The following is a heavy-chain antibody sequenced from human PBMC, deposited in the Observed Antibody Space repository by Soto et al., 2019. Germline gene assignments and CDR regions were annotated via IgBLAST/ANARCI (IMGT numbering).Heavy chain of an antibody. D-gene: IGHD3-10*01. CDR1: GGSISSYY. CDR3: ARHENYDSGSCHFDY. J-gene: IGHJ4*02. Sequence: SETLSLTCNVSGGSISSYYWSWIRQPPGKGLEWIGYVYYSGSTNYNPSLKSRVTISVDTSKNQFSLDLSSVTAADTAVYYCARHENYDSGSCHFDYWGQGTLVTVSS. CDR2: VYYSGST. V-gene: IGHV4-59*08.